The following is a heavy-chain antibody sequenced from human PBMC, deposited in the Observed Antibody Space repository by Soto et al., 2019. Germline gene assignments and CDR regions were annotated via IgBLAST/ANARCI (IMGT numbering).Heavy chain of an antibody. Sequence: SETLSLTCTVSGGSISSSSYYWGWIRQPPGKGLEWIGSIYYSGSTYYSPSLKSRVTISVDTSKNQFSLKLSSVTAADTAVCYCASQGVEMATIYHFDYWGQGTLVTVSS. D-gene: IGHD5-12*01. CDR3: ASQGVEMATIYHFDY. CDR1: GGSISSSSYY. CDR2: IYYSGST. V-gene: IGHV4-39*01. J-gene: IGHJ4*02.